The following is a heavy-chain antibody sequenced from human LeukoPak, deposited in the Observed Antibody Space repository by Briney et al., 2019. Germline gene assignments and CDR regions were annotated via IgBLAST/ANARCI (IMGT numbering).Heavy chain of an antibody. V-gene: IGHV4-59*01. D-gene: IGHD1-26*01. Sequence: PSETLSLTCTVSGGSISEYYWYWIRQPPGKGLEWIGYINYTGSTKYHPSLKSRLTISVDTSKNQFSLRLTSVTAADTAVYYCARGGNFYRGHYFDYWGQGALVTVSS. CDR1: GGSISEYY. CDR3: ARGGNFYRGHYFDY. J-gene: IGHJ4*02. CDR2: INYTGST.